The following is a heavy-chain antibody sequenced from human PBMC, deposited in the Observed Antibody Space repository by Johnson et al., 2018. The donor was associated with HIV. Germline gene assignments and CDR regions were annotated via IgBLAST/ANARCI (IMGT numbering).Heavy chain of an antibody. CDR2: IYSGGGT. V-gene: IGHV3-66*01. Sequence: VQLVESGGGLVQPGGSLRLSCAASGFTVSDNYMSWVRQAPGKGLEWVSVIYSGGGTYYADSVKGRFTISRDNSKNTLYLQMNSLRAEDTAVYYCALSGSSVVVAFDIWGQGTMVTVSS. D-gene: IGHD6-6*01. CDR3: ALSGSSVVVAFDI. J-gene: IGHJ3*02. CDR1: GFTVSDNY.